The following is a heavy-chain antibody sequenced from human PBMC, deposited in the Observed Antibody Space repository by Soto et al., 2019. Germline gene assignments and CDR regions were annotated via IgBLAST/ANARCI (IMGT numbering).Heavy chain of an antibody. J-gene: IGHJ5*02. V-gene: IGHV4-59*01. CDR3: ARDYGDGTGSSSS. Sequence: ASETLSLTCTVSGGSISSYYWSWIRQPPGKGLEWIGYIYYSGSTNYNPSLKSRVTISVDTSKNQFSLKLSSVTAADTAVYYCARDYGDGTGSSSSWGQGTLVTVSS. D-gene: IGHD4-17*01. CDR2: IYYSGST. CDR1: GGSISSYY.